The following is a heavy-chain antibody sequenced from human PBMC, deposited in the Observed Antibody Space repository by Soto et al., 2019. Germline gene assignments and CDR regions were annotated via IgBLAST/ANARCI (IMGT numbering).Heavy chain of an antibody. CDR1: GFTFSSYG. CDR2: ISFDGSNE. V-gene: IGHV3-30*03. J-gene: IGHJ4*02. D-gene: IGHD3-22*01. Sequence: QVQLVESGGGVVQPGRSLRLSCAASGFTFSSYGMHWVRQAPGKGLEWVAVISFDGSNEYSADSVKGRFSISRDNSKNTLYLQMNCLRAEDTAVYYCAADSSGYYYGVIDYWGQGTLVTVSS. CDR3: AADSSGYYYGVIDY.